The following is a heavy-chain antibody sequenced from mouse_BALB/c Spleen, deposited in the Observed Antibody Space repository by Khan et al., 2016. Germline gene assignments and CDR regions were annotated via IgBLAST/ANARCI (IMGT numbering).Heavy chain of an antibody. CDR2: IWAGGST. D-gene: IGHD1-2*01. CDR1: GLSLTSYG. CDR3: AREGEDHYDGYLDY. V-gene: IGHV2-9*02. J-gene: IGHJ2*01. Sequence: QVQLKQSGPGLVAPSQSLSITCTVSGLSLTSYGVHWVRQPPGQGLEWLGVIWAGGSTNYNSALMSRLSISKANSKSQAFLKMNRLQTDDTAMYYGAREGEDHYDGYLDYWGQGTTLTVSS.